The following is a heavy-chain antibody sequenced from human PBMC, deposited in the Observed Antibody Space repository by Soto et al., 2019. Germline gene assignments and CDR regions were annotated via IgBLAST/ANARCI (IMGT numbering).Heavy chain of an antibody. CDR3: ARERPDGTRLAP. CDR1: GGSISSGDYY. Sequence: QVQLQESGPGLVKPSQTLSLTCTVSGGSISSGDYYWSWIRQPPGKGLGWIGYIYYSGSTHYNPSLKRRVTQSVDTSKNLSSLKLSSLTAADPAVYYCARERPDGTRLAPWGQGTLVTVSS. CDR2: IYYSGST. D-gene: IGHD2-2*01. V-gene: IGHV4-30-4*01. J-gene: IGHJ5*02.